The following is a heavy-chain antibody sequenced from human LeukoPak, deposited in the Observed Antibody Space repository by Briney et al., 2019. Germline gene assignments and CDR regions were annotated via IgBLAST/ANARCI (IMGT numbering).Heavy chain of an antibody. CDR3: ARGGAIVVVPAAELRFDP. D-gene: IGHD2-2*01. CDR2: TIPILGIA. Sequence: GSSVKVSCKASGGTFSSYTINWVRQAPGQGLEWMGRTIPILGIANYAQKFQGRVTITADKSTSTAYMELSSLRSEDTAVYYCARGGAIVVVPAAELRFDPWGQGTLVTVSS. J-gene: IGHJ5*02. CDR1: GGTFSSYT. V-gene: IGHV1-69*02.